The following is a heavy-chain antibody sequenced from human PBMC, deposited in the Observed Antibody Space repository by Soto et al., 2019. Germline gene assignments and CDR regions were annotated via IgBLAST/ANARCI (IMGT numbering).Heavy chain of an antibody. CDR2: IYWDDDK. Sequence: QITLRESGPTLVQPTQTLTLTCTLSGLSLSTSGEGVGWIRQPPGKALEWLALIYWDDDKRFSPSLKSRLAITRDISKNQVVMTMTDMAPEDTAIYYCAHRQRTAVVGTPFELWGHRSPVTVSS. D-gene: IGHD2-15*01. V-gene: IGHV2-5*02. CDR3: AHRQRTAVVGTPFEL. CDR1: GLSLSTSGEG. J-gene: IGHJ4*01.